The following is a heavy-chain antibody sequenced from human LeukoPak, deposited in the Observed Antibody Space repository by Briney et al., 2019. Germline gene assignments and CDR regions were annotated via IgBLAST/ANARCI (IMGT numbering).Heavy chain of an antibody. Sequence: GGSLRLSCAASGFTFSSYEMNWVRQAPGKGLEWVSYISSSGSTIYYADSVKGRFTISRDNAKNSLYLQMNSLRAEDTAVYYCAGAADCSGGSCYYYYMDVWGKGATVTVSS. V-gene: IGHV3-48*03. CDR1: GFTFSSYE. CDR2: ISSSGSTI. CDR3: AGAADCSGGSCYYYYMDV. J-gene: IGHJ6*03. D-gene: IGHD2-15*01.